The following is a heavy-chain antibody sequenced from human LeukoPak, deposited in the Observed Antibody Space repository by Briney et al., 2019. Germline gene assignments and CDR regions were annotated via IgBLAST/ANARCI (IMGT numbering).Heavy chain of an antibody. J-gene: IGHJ1*01. Sequence: SETLSLTCSVSGGSISSGNYYWSWIRQHPGKGLEWIGDIHDTGTTHYNPSLKSRLTIAADTSKNHFSLHLSSVSAADTAVYYCARAGDCTIGVYLAGPKYFQHWGQGTLVTVSS. CDR2: IHDTGTT. V-gene: IGHV4-31*03. CDR1: GGSISSGNYY. D-gene: IGHD2-8*01. CDR3: ARAGDCTIGVYLAGPKYFQH.